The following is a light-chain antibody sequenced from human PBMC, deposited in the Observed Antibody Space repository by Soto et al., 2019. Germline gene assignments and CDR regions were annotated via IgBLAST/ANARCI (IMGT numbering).Light chain of an antibody. V-gene: IGKV1-5*03. CDR1: QTISSS. Sequence: DIQMTQFPSTLSASIGDRVTITCRASQTISSSLAWYQQKPGKAPKLLIYKASTLETGVPSRFSGSGSGREFTLTISILRPDDFATYYCQQYNSYSPYTFGQGTRLEIK. J-gene: IGKJ2*01. CDR2: KAS. CDR3: QQYNSYSPYT.